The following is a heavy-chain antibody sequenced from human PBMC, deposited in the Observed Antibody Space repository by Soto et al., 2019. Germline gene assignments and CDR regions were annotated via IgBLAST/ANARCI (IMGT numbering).Heavy chain of an antibody. CDR1: GFSLTLGRMA. D-gene: IGHD1-26*01. Sequence: SGPTLVNPTETLTLTCSVSGFSLTLGRMAVTWIRQPPGKALEWLAHILSTGETSYATSLKTRVTISKDISKSQVLLTMTNVDPVDTATYFCARIDYTGSPLIDYWGQGTLVTVSS. CDR2: ILSTGET. V-gene: IGHV2-26*01. J-gene: IGHJ4*02. CDR3: ARIDYTGSPLIDY.